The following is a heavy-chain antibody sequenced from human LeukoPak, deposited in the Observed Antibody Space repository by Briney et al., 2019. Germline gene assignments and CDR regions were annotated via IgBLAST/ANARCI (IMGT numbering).Heavy chain of an antibody. CDR1: GYSFTSYG. CDR3: ARDREYSSSWYEYYYYGMDV. D-gene: IGHD6-13*01. CDR2: ISAYNGNT. J-gene: IGHJ6*02. Sequence: ASVKVSCKASGYSFTSYGISWLRQAPGQGLEWRGWISAYNGNTNYAQKLQGRVTMTTDTSTSTAYMELRSLRSADTAVYYCARDREYSSSWYEYYYYGMDVWGQGTTVTVSS. V-gene: IGHV1-18*01.